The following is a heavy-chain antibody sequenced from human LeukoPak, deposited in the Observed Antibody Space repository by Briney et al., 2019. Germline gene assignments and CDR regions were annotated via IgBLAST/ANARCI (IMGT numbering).Heavy chain of an antibody. V-gene: IGHV3-7*04. CDR1: GVSFSSYW. CDR2: IRKDRVTK. J-gene: IGHJ2*01. CDR3: ARHVVVGPKVKYFDL. Sequence: HPGGSLRLSCSVSGVSFSSYWMSWVRQAPGKGLEWVGNIRKDRVTKYYVDSVTSRFPISRDNAKDSLYLQMDSLRGEDMALYYCARHVVVGPKVKYFDLWGRGTMVIVSS. D-gene: IGHD2-21*01.